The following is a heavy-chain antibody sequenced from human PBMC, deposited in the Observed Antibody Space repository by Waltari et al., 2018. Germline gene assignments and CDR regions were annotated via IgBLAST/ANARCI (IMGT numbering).Heavy chain of an antibody. Sequence: EVQLVESGGGLVQPGGSPRLSCAASGFTFSSYSMNWVRQAPEKGLEWGSYISSRSSTIYYADSVKARFTISRDNAKNSLYLQMNSLITEDTAVYYCARDGYSSSWAPYNWFDPWGQGTLVTVSS. CDR1: GFTFSSYS. D-gene: IGHD6-13*01. V-gene: IGHV3-48*01. CDR2: ISSRSSTI. CDR3: ARDGYSSSWAPYNWFDP. J-gene: IGHJ5*02.